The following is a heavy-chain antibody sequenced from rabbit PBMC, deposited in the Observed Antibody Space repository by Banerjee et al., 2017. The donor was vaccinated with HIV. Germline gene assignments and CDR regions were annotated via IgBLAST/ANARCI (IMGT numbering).Heavy chain of an antibody. Sequence: QEQLEESGGDLAKPGASLTLTCTASGFSFSSRYNICWVRQAPGKALEWIACIYAGFSGNTYYARWAKGRFSFSKPASTTVTLQMPSRTAADTATYFCERTGASGYLYGIDLWGQGTLVTVS. CDR1: GFSFSSRYN. V-gene: IGHV1S45*01. CDR3: ERTGASGYLYGIDL. J-gene: IGHJ6*01. CDR2: IYAGFSGNT. D-gene: IGHD1-1*01.